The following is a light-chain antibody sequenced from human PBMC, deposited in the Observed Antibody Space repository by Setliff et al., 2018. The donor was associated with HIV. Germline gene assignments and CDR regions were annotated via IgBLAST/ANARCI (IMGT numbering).Light chain of an antibody. CDR2: RNT. V-gene: IGLV1-40*01. J-gene: IGLJ1*01. CDR1: TSNIGAGYD. CDR3: AAWDDSLNGFYV. Sequence: VLTQPPSVSGAPGQRVTIPCTGSTSNIGAGYDVHWYQQVPGTAPKLLIYRNTNRPSGVPDRFSGSKSGASASLAINGLQSEDEADYYCAAWDDSLNGFYVFGTGTKVTVL.